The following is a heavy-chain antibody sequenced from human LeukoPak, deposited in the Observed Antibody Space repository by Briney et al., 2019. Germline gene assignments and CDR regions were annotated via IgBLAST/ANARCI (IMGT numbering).Heavy chain of an antibody. CDR2: IYTSGST. V-gene: IGHV4-61*02. Sequence: PSETLSLTCTVSGGSISSGSYYWSWIRQPAGKGLEWIGRIYTSGSTNYNPSLKSRVTISVDTSKNQFSLKLSSVTAADTAVYYCARARLRLDYWGQGTLVTVSS. D-gene: IGHD4-17*01. CDR1: GGSISSGSYY. CDR3: ARARLRLDY. J-gene: IGHJ4*02.